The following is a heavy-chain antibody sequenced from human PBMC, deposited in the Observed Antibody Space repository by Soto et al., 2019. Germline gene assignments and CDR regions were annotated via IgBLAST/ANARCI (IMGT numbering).Heavy chain of an antibody. J-gene: IGHJ6*02. CDR1: GGTFSSYA. Sequence: QVQLVQSGAEVKKPGSSVKVSCKASGGTFSSYAVSWVRQAPGQGLEWMGGIIPIFATANYAQKFQGRVTITADASTSTAYMELSSLRSEDTAVYYCASPTSSSRYYYAMDVWGQGTTVTVSS. CDR2: IIPIFATA. CDR3: ASPTSSSRYYYAMDV. D-gene: IGHD6-13*01. V-gene: IGHV1-69*12.